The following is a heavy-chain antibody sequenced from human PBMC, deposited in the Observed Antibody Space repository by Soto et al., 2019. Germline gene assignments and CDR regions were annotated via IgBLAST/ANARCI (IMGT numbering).Heavy chain of an antibody. J-gene: IGHJ6*02. CDR1: GYTFTSYY. V-gene: IGHV1-46*01. CDR2: INPSGGST. CDR3: AREAIYDYVWGSYRFYYYYGMDV. Sequence: ASVKVSCKASGYTFTSYYMHWVRQAPGQGLEWMGIINPSGGSTSYAQKYQGRVTMTRDTSTSTVYMELSSLRSEDTAVYYCAREAIYDYVWGSYRFYYYYGMDVWGQGTTVTVSS. D-gene: IGHD3-16*02.